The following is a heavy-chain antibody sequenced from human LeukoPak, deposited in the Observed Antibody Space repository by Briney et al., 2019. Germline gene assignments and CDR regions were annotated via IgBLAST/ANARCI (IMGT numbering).Heavy chain of an antibody. V-gene: IGHV3-74*01. Sequence: QPGGSLRLSCAASGNYWMHWVRQVPGKGLVWVSHINSDGSWTSYADSVKGRFTISRDNSKNTLYLQMNSLRAEDTAVYYCAKNKAWELLLGYFDYWGQGTLVTVSS. J-gene: IGHJ4*02. CDR2: INSDGSWT. CDR1: GNYW. CDR3: AKNKAWELLLGYFDY. D-gene: IGHD1-26*01.